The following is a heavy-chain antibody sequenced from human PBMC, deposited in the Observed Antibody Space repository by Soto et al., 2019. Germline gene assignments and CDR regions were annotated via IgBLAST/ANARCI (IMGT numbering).Heavy chain of an antibody. Sequence: TAGSLRLSCAASGVTVRSYAMSWVRQTPGKGLEWVSALSGSGISTYYADTVKGRFTISRDNSRNTLYLQMNSLRAEDTAVYYCATSYDSSGYDYWGQGTLVTVSS. CDR3: ATSYDSSGYDY. J-gene: IGHJ4*02. CDR1: GVTVRSYA. V-gene: IGHV3-23*01. CDR2: LSGSGIST. D-gene: IGHD3-22*01.